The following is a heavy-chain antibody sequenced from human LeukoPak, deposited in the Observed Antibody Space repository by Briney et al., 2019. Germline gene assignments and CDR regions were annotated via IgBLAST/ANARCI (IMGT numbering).Heavy chain of an antibody. V-gene: IGHV3-30*02. CDR3: AKAPVTSCRGAYCYPFDS. D-gene: IGHD2-21*01. CDR1: GFTFSSYG. Sequence: GGSLRLSCAASGFTFSSYGMHWVRQAPGKGLEWVAFIRYDGSNKYYADSVKGRFTISRDNSKNTLYLQMNILRAEDAAVYFCAKAPVTSCRGAYCYPFDSWGQGTLVTVSS. CDR2: IRYDGSNK. J-gene: IGHJ4*02.